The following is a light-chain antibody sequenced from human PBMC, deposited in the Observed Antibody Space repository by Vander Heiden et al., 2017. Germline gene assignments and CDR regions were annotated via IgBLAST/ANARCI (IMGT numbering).Light chain of an antibody. V-gene: IGLV1-51*01. CDR1: RSNIGNNY. CDR3: GTWDSSLSAGV. CDR2: DNN. J-gene: IGLJ3*02. Sequence: QSVLSQPPSVSAPPGQKVTISCSGSRSNIGNNYVSWYQQLPGTAPKLLIYDNNKRPSGIPDRFSGSKSGTSATLGITGLQTGDEADYYCGTWDSSLSAGVFGGGTKLTVL.